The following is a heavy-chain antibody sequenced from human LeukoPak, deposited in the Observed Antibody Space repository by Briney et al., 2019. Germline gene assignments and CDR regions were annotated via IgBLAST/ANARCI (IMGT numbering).Heavy chain of an antibody. J-gene: IGHJ4*02. D-gene: IGHD3-10*01. CDR1: GFTLSSYE. V-gene: IGHV3-48*03. Sequence: GGSLRLSCAASGFTLSSYEMNWVRQAPGKGLEWVSYISSSGSTIYYADSVKGRFTISSHNANTSLSLQMTSLRAEDTAIYYCARGAATNLWPSDYWGQGTLVTVSS. CDR3: ARGAATNLWPSDY. CDR2: ISSSGSTI.